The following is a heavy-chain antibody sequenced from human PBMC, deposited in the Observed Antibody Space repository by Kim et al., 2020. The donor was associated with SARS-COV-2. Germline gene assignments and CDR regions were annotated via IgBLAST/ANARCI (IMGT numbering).Heavy chain of an antibody. V-gene: IGHV3-64*01. CDR1: GFNFNSFS. J-gene: IGHJ3*02. CDR2: IDYNGGST. D-gene: IGHD1-26*01. CDR3: ARVGPTTAFDI. Sequence: GGSLRLSCAASGFNFNSFSMHWVRQAPGKGLEYVAAIDYNGGSTYYSSFVKGRFIISTDNSKTTLYLQMASLTSDDMAIYYCARVGPTTAFDIWGQGTV.